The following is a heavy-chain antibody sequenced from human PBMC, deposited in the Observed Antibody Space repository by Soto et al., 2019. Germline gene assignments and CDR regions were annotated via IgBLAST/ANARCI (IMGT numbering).Heavy chain of an antibody. CDR3: AKAIYYYCMDV. Sequence: GGSLSLSCAASGFTFDDYAMHWVRQAPGKGLEWVSGISWNSGRIGYEDSVKGRFTISRENAKNSLYLQKNSLRAEDTALYYCAKAIYYYCMDVWGQGTTVTVSS. CDR2: ISWNSGRI. CDR1: GFTFDDYA. V-gene: IGHV3-9*01. J-gene: IGHJ6*02.